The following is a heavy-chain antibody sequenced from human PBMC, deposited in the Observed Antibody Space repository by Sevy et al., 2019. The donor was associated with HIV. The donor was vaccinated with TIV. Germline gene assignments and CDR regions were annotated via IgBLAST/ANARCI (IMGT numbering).Heavy chain of an antibody. CDR1: GYTFPAFS. J-gene: IGHJ4*02. Sequence: GGSLRLSCTASGYTFPAFSFYWVRQAPGMGLEWLSYISTGTDHIYYADSAKGRFTISRDDAKNSVYLEMKSLRDQDTALYYCVRRGVDAYNVYFDLWGQRTLVTVSS. V-gene: IGHV3-21*05. CDR3: VRRGVDAYNVYFDL. D-gene: IGHD3-10*01. CDR2: ISTGTDHI.